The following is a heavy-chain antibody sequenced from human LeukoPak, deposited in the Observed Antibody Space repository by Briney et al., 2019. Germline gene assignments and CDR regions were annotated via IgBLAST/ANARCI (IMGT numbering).Heavy chain of an antibody. J-gene: IGHJ6*02. CDR3: ARDWGCCSGGTCYYYGMDV. Sequence: GGSLRLSCAASGFTFSSYTINWVRQAPGKGLEWVSSITASSSYTYYAASLKGRFTISRDNAKNSLYLQMNSLRAEDTAVYYCARDWGCCSGGTCYYYGMDVWGQGTTVTVSS. V-gene: IGHV3-21*01. CDR1: GFTFSSYT. D-gene: IGHD2-15*01. CDR2: ITASSSYT.